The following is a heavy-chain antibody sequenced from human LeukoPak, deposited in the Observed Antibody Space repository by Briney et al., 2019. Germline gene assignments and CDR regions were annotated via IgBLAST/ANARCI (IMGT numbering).Heavy chain of an antibody. V-gene: IGHV3-15*01. J-gene: IGHJ4*02. CDR3: NTGGYYFDY. CDR2: IKSKYDGGTT. CDR1: GFXFSNAW. Sequence: GGSLRLSCAGSGFXFSNAWMNWVRQAPGKGREWVGRIKSKYDGGTTDYAAHAKGRFTISRDDSKNTVYLQMNSLKTEDTAVYYCNTGGYYFDYWGQGTLVTVSS.